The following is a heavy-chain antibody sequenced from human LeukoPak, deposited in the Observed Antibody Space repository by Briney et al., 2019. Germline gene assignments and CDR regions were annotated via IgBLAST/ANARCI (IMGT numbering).Heavy chain of an antibody. V-gene: IGHV4-34*01. CDR3: ARGRSLHCFDY. CDR2: SNHSGST. Sequence: SETLSLTCGVYGGSFSAYYWSWIRQPPGKGLEWIGESNHSGSTTYNPSLKSRVTISVDTSKNQFSLKLSSVTAADTAVYYCARGRSLHCFDYWGRGTLVTVSS. CDR1: GGSFSAYY. J-gene: IGHJ4*02.